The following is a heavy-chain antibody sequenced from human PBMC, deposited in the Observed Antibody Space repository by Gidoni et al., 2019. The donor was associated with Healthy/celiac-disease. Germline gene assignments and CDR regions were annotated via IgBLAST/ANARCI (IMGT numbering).Heavy chain of an antibody. CDR1: GFTFSSDS. CDR2: ISSSSSYI. CDR3: ARDGGLYCSSTSCYYY. J-gene: IGHJ4*02. D-gene: IGHD2-2*01. Sequence: EVQLVESGGGLVKPGGSLRLACAASGFTFSSDSMNWVRQAPGKGLEWVSSISSSSSYIYYADSVKGRFTISRDNAKNSLYLQMNSLRAEDTAVYYCARDGGLYCSSTSCYYYWGQGTLVTVSS. V-gene: IGHV3-21*01.